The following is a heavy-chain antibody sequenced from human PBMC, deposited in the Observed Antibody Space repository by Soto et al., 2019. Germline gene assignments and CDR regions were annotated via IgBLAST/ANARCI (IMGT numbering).Heavy chain of an antibody. CDR1: GFTFSDYY. CDR3: ARDSRWLAPSYYYGMDV. CDR2: ISSSSSYT. J-gene: IGHJ6*02. V-gene: IGHV3-11*06. D-gene: IGHD6-19*01. Sequence: GGSLRLSCAASGFTFSDYYMSWIRQAPGKGLEWVSYISSSSSYTNYADSVKGRFTISRDNAKNSLYLQMNSLRAEDTAVYYCARDSRWLAPSYYYGMDVWGQGTTVTVSS.